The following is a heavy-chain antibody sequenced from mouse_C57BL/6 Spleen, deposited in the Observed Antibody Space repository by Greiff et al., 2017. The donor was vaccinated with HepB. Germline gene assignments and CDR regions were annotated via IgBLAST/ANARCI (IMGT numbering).Heavy chain of an antibody. CDR2: IYPGDGDT. D-gene: IGHD2-2*01. V-gene: IGHV1-80*01. J-gene: IGHJ2*01. CDR1: GYAFSSYW. Sequence: VHLVESGAELVKPGASVKISCKASGYAFSSYWMNWVKQRPGKGLEWIGQIYPGDGDTNYNGKFKGKATLTADKSSSTAYMQLSSLTSEDSAVYFCARSGGYDDGYYFDYWGQGTTLTVSS. CDR3: ARSGGYDDGYYFDY.